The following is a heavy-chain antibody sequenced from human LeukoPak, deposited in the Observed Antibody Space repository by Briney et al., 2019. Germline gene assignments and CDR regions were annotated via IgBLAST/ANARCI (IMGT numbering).Heavy chain of an antibody. CDR2: ISYIGST. J-gene: IGHJ4*02. CDR1: GGSISTYY. V-gene: IGHV4-59*08. Sequence: SEALSLTCTVSGGSISTYYWSWIRQPPGKGLEWIGYISYIGSTKYNPSLKSRVTMSVDKSKNQFSLKLSSVTAADTAMYYCARRHRDCSGDSCFLLDYWGQATLVTVSS. CDR3: ARRHRDCSGDSCFLLDY. D-gene: IGHD2-15*01.